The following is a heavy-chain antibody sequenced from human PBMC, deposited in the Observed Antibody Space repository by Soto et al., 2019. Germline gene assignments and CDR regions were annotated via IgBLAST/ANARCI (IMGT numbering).Heavy chain of an antibody. J-gene: IGHJ4*02. D-gene: IGHD5-18*01. V-gene: IGHV4-61*01. CDR2: IYYSGST. CDR3: ARGSLSVDTAMVYDY. Sequence: SETLSLTCTVSGGSVSSGSYYWSWIRQPPGKGLEWIGYIYYSGSTNYNPSLKSRVTISVGTSKNQFSLKLSSVTAADTAVYYCARGSLSVDTAMVYDYWGQGTLVTVSS. CDR1: GGSVSSGSYY.